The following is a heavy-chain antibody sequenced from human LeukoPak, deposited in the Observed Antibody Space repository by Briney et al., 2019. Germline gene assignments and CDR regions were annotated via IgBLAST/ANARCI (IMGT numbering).Heavy chain of an antibody. J-gene: IGHJ4*02. CDR2: ISGSAGST. CDR1: GFTFSGYA. CDR3: AKLSGPGLYSSGWSGHYFDY. Sequence: PGGSLRLSCAASGFTFSGYALSWVRQTPGKGLEWVSAISGSAGSTYYADSVKGRFTISRDNSKNTLYVQMISLRAEDTAVYFCAKLSGPGLYSSGWSGHYFDYWGQGTLVTVSS. D-gene: IGHD6-19*01. V-gene: IGHV3-23*01.